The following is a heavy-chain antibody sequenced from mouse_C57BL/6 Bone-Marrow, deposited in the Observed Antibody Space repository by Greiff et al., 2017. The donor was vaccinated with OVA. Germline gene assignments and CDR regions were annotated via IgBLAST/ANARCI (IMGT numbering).Heavy chain of an antibody. V-gene: IGHV5-6*01. CDR3: ARHVRPHYSNSYFDY. CDR2: ISSGGSYT. CDR1: GFTFSSYG. J-gene: IGHJ2*01. D-gene: IGHD2-5*01. Sequence: EVKLVESGGDLVKPGGSLKLSCAASGFTFSSYGMSWVRQTPDKRLEWVATISSGGSYTYYPDSVKGRFTSSRDNAKNTLYLQMRSLKSEETAMYYCARHVRPHYSNSYFDYWGQGTTLTVSS.